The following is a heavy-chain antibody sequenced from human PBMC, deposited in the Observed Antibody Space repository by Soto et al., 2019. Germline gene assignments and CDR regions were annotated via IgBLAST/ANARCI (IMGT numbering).Heavy chain of an antibody. D-gene: IGHD1-26*01. Sequence: PGGSLRLSCAASGFTFSSYGMHWVRQAPGKGLEWVAVIWYDGSNKYYADSVKGRFTISRDNSKNTLYLQMNSLRAEDTAVYYCARDGQDSGSYYAALWYWGQGTLVTVSS. CDR3: ARDGQDSGSYYAALWY. V-gene: IGHV3-33*01. J-gene: IGHJ4*02. CDR1: GFTFSSYG. CDR2: IWYDGSNK.